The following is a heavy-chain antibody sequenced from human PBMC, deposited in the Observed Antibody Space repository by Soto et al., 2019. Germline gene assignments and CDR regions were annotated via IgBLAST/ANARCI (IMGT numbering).Heavy chain of an antibody. CDR3: ATSFSGGSCPFGVDWFDP. CDR1: GGTFYTYT. V-gene: IGHV1-69*13. Sequence: WASVKVSCKASGGTFYTYTFSWVRQAPGQGLEWMGSITPIYPTTNYAEKFQGRLTVTADGSTNTAYMELSSLRSEDTAVYYCATSFSGGSCPFGVDWFDPWGQGTMVTVSS. CDR2: ITPIYPTT. J-gene: IGHJ5*02. D-gene: IGHD2-15*01.